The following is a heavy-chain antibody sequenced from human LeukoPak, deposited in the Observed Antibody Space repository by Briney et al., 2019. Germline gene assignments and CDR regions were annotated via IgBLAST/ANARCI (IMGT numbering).Heavy chain of an antibody. D-gene: IGHD3-22*01. Sequence: SETLSLTCAVYGGSFSGYYWSWIRQPPGKGLEWIGEINHSGSTNYNPSLKSRVTISVDTSKNQFSLRLSSVTAADTAVYYCARAFMYYYDSSGYYAGYYYYGMDVWGQGTTVTVSS. V-gene: IGHV4-34*01. J-gene: IGHJ6*02. CDR1: GGSFSGYY. CDR2: INHSGST. CDR3: ARAFMYYYDSSGYYAGYYYYGMDV.